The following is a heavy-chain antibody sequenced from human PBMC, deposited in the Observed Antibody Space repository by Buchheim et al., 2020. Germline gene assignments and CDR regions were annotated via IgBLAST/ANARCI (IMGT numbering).Heavy chain of an antibody. J-gene: IGHJ4*02. CDR2: IYYIGST. V-gene: IGHV4-30-4*01. D-gene: IGHD3-22*01. Sequence: QVQLQESGPGLVKPSQTLSLTCTVSGGSISSGDYYWSWIRQPPGKGLEWIGYIYYIGSTYYNPSLKSRVTISVDTSKNQFSLKLSSVTAADTAVYYCASAGSGYYYDSSGYPFDYWGQGTL. CDR3: ASAGSGYYYDSSGYPFDY. CDR1: GGSISSGDYY.